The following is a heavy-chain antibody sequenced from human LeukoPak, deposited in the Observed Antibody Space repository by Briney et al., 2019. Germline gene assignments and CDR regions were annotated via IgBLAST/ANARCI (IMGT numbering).Heavy chain of an antibody. CDR3: ARVPHCSGGSCYSQTSGYYFDY. J-gene: IGHJ4*02. D-gene: IGHD2-15*01. V-gene: IGHV4-61*01. Sequence: SETLSLTCTVSSGSVISGSYYWAWIRQPPGKGLEWIGYIYYSGTTNYNPSLKSRVTISLDTSNFQFSLRLSSMTAADTAVYYCARVPHCSGGSCYSQTSGYYFDYWGQGTLVTVSS. CDR1: SGSVISGSYY. CDR2: IYYSGTT.